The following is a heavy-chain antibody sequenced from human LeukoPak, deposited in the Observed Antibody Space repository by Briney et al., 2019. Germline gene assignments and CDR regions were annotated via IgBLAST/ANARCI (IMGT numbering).Heavy chain of an antibody. D-gene: IGHD6-19*01. J-gene: IGHJ4*02. V-gene: IGHV4-4*02. Sequence: SGTLSLTCAVSGGSISSSNWWSWVRQPPGKGLEWIGEIFHSGSTYYNPSLKSRVTISVDTSKNQFSLKLSSVTAADTAVYYCAREMAEYSSGWVGYWGQGTLVTVSS. CDR3: AREMAEYSSGWVGY. CDR1: GGSISSSNW. CDR2: IFHSGST.